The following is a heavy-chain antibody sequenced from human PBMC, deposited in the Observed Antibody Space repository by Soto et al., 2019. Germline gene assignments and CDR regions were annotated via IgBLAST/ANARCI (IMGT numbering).Heavy chain of an antibody. CDR2: ISSSSSYI. D-gene: IGHD3-22*01. Sequence: EVQLVESGGGLVKPGGSLRLSCAASGFTFSSYSMNWVRQAPGKGLEWVSSISSSSSYIYYADSVKGRFTISRDNAKNSLYLQMNSLRAEDTAVYYCARDQDPYYCDSSGYFNWFDPWGQGTLVTVSS. CDR3: ARDQDPYYCDSSGYFNWFDP. CDR1: GFTFSSYS. J-gene: IGHJ5*02. V-gene: IGHV3-21*01.